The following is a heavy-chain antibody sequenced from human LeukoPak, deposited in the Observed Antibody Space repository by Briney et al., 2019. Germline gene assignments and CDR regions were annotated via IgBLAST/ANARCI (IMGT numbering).Heavy chain of an antibody. V-gene: IGHV4-39*02. CDR3: ARGLYDGGSWFPFAS. CDR1: GDSISSTTYY. Sequence: PSETLSLTCTVSGDSISSTTYYWAWIRQPPGKGLQWIGNIYHSGSACYNPSLRGRLTISINTSKNYFSLEVTPLTAADMAVYFCARGLYDGGSWFPFASWGQGTLVTVSS. J-gene: IGHJ4*02. D-gene: IGHD6-13*01. CDR2: IYHSGSA.